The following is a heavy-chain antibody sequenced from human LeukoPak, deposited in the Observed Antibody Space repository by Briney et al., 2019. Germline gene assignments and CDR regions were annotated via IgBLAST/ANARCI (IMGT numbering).Heavy chain of an antibody. D-gene: IGHD6-19*01. CDR1: GYTFSRHG. V-gene: IGHV1-18*01. Sequence: EASVKVSCKTSGYTFSRHGITWVRQAPGQGLEWMGWISPYNGNTNYAQNLQGRVTMTTDTSTSTVYMELRSLRSDDTAVYYCARERIAVPNWFDPWGQGTLVTVSS. CDR2: ISPYNGNT. J-gene: IGHJ5*02. CDR3: ARERIAVPNWFDP.